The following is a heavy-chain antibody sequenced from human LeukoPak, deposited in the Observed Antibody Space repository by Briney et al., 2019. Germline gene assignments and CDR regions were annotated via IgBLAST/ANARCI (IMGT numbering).Heavy chain of an antibody. CDR1: GGSISSYY. CDR3: ARGYSGYDRYFDY. CDR2: IYYSGST. Sequence: SETLSLTCTVSGGSISSYYWSWIRQPPGKGLEWIGYIYYSGSTNYNPSFKSRVTISVDTSKNQFSLKLSSVTAADTAVYYCARGYSGYDRYFDYWGQGTLVTVSS. D-gene: IGHD5-12*01. V-gene: IGHV4-59*08. J-gene: IGHJ4*02.